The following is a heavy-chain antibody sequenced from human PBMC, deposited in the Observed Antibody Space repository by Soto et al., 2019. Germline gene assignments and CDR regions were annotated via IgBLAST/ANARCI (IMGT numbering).Heavy chain of an antibody. CDR2: IKQDGSDG. J-gene: IGHJ5*02. Sequence: GGSLRLSCAASGFGFSSYWMSWVRQAPGKGLEWVASIKQDGSDGNYVDSVKGRFTISRDNAKNSLYLQMNSLRSEDTAVYHCARQQYYHAPWGQGTLVTVSS. V-gene: IGHV3-7*01. CDR1: GFGFSSYW. CDR3: ARQQYYHAP. D-gene: IGHD3-10*01.